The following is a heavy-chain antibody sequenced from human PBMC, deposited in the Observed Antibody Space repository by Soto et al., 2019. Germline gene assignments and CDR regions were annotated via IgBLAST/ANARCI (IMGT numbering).Heavy chain of an antibody. CDR1: PXXXXXXXX. Sequence: QAQLQESGPGLVRPSGTLSLTCTVSPXXXXXXXXXXXXXXXXXXXXXXXGEXFHSGATYYNPSLSGRATISMDKSKNQISLKLTSVTAADTAVYYCARDSRYCTDGGCSIMRDAFDVWGQGTLVTVSS. J-gene: IGHJ3*01. CDR3: ARDSRYCTDGGCSIMRDAFDV. CDR2: XFHSGAT. D-gene: IGHD2-15*01. V-gene: IGHV4-4*02.